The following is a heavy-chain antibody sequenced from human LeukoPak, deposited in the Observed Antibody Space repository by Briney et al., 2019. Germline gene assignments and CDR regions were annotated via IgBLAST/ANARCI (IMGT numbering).Heavy chain of an antibody. D-gene: IGHD2-15*01. V-gene: IGHV4-4*07. J-gene: IGHJ6*03. Sequence: SETLSLTCTVSGGSISSYYWSWIRQPAGKGLEWIGRIFTNGSTDYNPSLKSRVTISVDSSKNQFSLKLSSVTAADTAVYYCARVGGGSRKRHYYYYMDVWGKGTSVTISS. CDR2: IFTNGST. CDR3: ARVGGGSRKRHYYYYMDV. CDR1: GGSISSYY.